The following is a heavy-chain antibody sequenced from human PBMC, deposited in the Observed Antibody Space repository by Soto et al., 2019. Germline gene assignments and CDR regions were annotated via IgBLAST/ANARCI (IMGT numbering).Heavy chain of an antibody. J-gene: IGHJ6*02. CDR1: GGSFSGYY. D-gene: IGHD3-3*01. V-gene: IGHV4-34*01. CDR3: ARGGSYDFWSGYYRGSYYYYGMDV. Sequence: SETLSLTCAVYGGSFSGYYWSWIRQPPGKGLEWIGEINHSGSTNYNPSLKSRVTISVDTSKNQFSLKLSSVTAADTAVYYCARGGSYDFWSGYYRGSYYYYGMDVWGQGTTVTSP. CDR2: INHSGST.